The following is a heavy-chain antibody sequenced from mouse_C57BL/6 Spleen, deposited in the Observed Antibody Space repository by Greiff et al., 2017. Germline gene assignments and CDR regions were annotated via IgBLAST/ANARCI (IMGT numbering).Heavy chain of an antibody. V-gene: IGHV1-82*01. CDR2: IYPGDGDT. J-gene: IGHJ2*01. CDR3: ARCDYYGSSYYFDY. CDR1: GYAFSSSW. D-gene: IGHD1-1*01. Sequence: VKLMESGPELVKPGASVKISCKASGYAFSSSWMNWVKQRPGTGLEWIGRIYPGDGDTNYNGKFKGKATLTADKSSSTAYMQLSSLTSEDSAVYFCARCDYYGSSYYFDYWGQGTTLTVSS.